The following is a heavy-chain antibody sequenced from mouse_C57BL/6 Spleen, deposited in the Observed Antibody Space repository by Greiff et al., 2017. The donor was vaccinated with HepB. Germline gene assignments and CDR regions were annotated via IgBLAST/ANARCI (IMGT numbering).Heavy chain of an antibody. Sequence: EVKVEESGGGLVKPGGSLKLSCAASGFTFSSYAMSWVRQTPEKRLEWVATISDGGSYTYYPDNVKGRFTISRDNAKNNLYLQMSHLKSEDTAMYYCAREIYQGAMDYWGQGTSVTVSS. J-gene: IGHJ4*01. CDR3: AREIYQGAMDY. CDR1: GFTFSSYA. CDR2: ISDGGSYT. V-gene: IGHV5-4*01.